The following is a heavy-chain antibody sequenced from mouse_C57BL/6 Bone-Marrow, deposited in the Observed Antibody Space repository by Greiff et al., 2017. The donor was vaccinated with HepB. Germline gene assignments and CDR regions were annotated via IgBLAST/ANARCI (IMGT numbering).Heavy chain of an antibody. D-gene: IGHD1-1*01. CDR1: GFTFSDYG. Sequence: EVQLVESGGGLVQPGGSLKLSCAASGFTFSDYGMAWVRQAPRKGPEWVAFISNLAYSIYYADTVTGRFTISRENAKNTLYLEMSSLRSEDTAMYYCARQGHYYGSSYWYFDVWGTGTTVTVSS. J-gene: IGHJ1*03. V-gene: IGHV5-15*01. CDR3: ARQGHYYGSSYWYFDV. CDR2: ISNLAYSI.